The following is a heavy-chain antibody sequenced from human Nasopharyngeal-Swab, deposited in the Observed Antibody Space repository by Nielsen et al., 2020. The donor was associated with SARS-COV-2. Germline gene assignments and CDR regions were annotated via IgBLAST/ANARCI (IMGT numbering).Heavy chain of an antibody. D-gene: IGHD2-15*01. CDR2: IYYSGST. J-gene: IGHJ4*02. V-gene: IGHV4-30-4*01. Sequence: WIRQPPGKGLEWIGYIYYSGSTYYNPSLKSRVTISVDTSKNQFSLKLSSVTAADTAVYYCAREGNCSGGSCYSHFDYWGQGTLVTVSS. CDR3: AREGNCSGGSCYSHFDY.